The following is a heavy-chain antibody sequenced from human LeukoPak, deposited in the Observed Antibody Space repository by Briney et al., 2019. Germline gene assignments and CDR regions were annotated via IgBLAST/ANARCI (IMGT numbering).Heavy chain of an antibody. CDR3: AREAYNYYDSSGQAFDI. V-gene: IGHV4-30-4*07. CDR1: GGSISSGGYS. CDR2: IYYSGST. Sequence: PSETLSLTCAVSGGSISSGGYSWSWIRQPPGTGLEWIGYIYYSGSTYYNPSLKSRVTISVDTSKNQFSLKLSSVTAADTAVYYCAREAYNYYDSSGQAFDIWGQGTMVTVSS. D-gene: IGHD3-22*01. J-gene: IGHJ3*02.